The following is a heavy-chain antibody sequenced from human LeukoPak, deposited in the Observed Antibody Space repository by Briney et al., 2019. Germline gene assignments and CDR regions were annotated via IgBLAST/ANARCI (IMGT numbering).Heavy chain of an antibody. D-gene: IGHD3-10*01. CDR1: GFIFSSYS. CDR2: ISYDGSKK. V-gene: IGHV3-30*18. J-gene: IGHJ4*02. Sequence: PGRPLRLSCAAAGFIFSSYSMHWVRQVPGKGLEWVAVISYDGSKKFYSESVRGRFTISRDNSKNTLFLQMNTLRVEDTAVYYCAKDFGYDSGTYLEQWGQGTLVTVSS. CDR3: AKDFGYDSGTYLEQ.